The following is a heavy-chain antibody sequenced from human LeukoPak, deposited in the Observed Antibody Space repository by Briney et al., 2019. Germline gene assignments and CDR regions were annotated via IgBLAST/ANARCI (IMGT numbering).Heavy chain of an antibody. CDR1: GFTVSSTY. CDR2: IYSDGTT. Sequence: GSLRLSCSASGFTVSSTYMSWVRQAPGKGLEWVSLIYSDGTTLYADSVKGRFAISTDNSKNTLYLQMSSLRAEDTAVYYCARDSSSFPNYFDYWGQGTLITVSS. CDR3: ARDSSSFPNYFDY. D-gene: IGHD3-3*02. J-gene: IGHJ4*02. V-gene: IGHV3-53*01.